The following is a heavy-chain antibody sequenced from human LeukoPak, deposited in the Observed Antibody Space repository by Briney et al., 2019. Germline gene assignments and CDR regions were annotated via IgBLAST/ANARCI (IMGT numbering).Heavy chain of an antibody. Sequence: GSLRLSCAASGLTFSNYWMTWVRQAPGKGPEWVANIRPDGNEKNHMDSVKGRFTISRDNAKSSLYLQMNSLRAEDTAVYYCATDVGGGHFDYWGQGTLVTVSS. CDR2: IRPDGNEK. J-gene: IGHJ4*02. CDR1: GLTFSNYW. V-gene: IGHV3-7*01. CDR3: ATDVGGGHFDY. D-gene: IGHD2-15*01.